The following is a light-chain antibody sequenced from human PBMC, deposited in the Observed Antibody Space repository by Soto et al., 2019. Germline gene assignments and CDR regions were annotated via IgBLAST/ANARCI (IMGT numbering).Light chain of an antibody. J-gene: IGLJ1*01. CDR2: EVS. CDR1: SSDVCGYNY. V-gene: IGLV2-8*01. Sequence: QSALTQPPSASGSPGQSVTISCTGTSSDVCGYNYVSWYRQHPGKAPKLMIYEVSKRPSGVPDRFSGSKSGNTASLTVSGLQAEDEADYYCTSYSGTNILYVFGTGTKVTVL. CDR3: TSYSGTNILYV.